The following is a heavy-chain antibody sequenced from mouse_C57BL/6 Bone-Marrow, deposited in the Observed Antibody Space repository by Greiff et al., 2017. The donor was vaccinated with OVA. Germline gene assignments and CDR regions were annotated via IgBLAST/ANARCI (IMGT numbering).Heavy chain of an antibody. CDR3: ARDGSSFDD. V-gene: IGHV1-50*01. J-gene: IGHJ2*01. D-gene: IGHD1-1*01. Sequence: QVQLQQPGAELVKPGASVKLSCKASGYTFTSYWMQWVKQRPGQGLEWIGEIDPSDSYTNYNQKFKGKATLTVDTSSSTAYMQLSSLTSEDSAVYYCARDGSSFDDWGKGTTLTVSS. CDR1: GYTFTSYW. CDR2: IDPSDSYT.